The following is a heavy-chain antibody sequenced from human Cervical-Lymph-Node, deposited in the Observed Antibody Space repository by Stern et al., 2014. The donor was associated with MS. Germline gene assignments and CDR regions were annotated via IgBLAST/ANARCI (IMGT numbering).Heavy chain of an antibody. J-gene: IGHJ6*02. CDR1: GFTFSSYD. Sequence: EVQLVQSGGGLVQPGGSLRLSCAASGFTFSSYDMHWVRQVTGKGLEWVSTISTAGDAYYADSVKGRFTISRENAKKSLDLQMNSLRAGDTAVYYCARGCGGSRTGCYYDRNGLDVWGQGTSVTVSS. V-gene: IGHV3-13*01. CDR3: ARGCGGSRTGCYYDRNGLDV. D-gene: IGHD2-2*01. CDR2: ISTAGDA.